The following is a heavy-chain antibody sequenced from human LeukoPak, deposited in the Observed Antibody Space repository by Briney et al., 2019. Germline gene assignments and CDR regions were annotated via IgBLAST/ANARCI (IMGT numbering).Heavy chain of an antibody. CDR3: AKVDYYDSSGYP. CDR1: GFTFSSYA. Sequence: GGSLRLSCAASGFTFSSYAMCWVRQAPGKGLEWVSAISGSGGSTYYADSVKGRFTISRDNSKNTLYLQMNSLRAEDTAVYYCAKVDYYDSSGYPWGQGTLVTVSS. CDR2: ISGSGGST. J-gene: IGHJ5*02. V-gene: IGHV3-23*01. D-gene: IGHD3-22*01.